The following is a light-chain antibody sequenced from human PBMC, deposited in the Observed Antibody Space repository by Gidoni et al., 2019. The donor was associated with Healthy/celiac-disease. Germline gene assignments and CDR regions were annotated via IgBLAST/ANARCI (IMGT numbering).Light chain of an antibody. CDR3: QQRWT. CDR2: KAS. CDR1: QSISSW. J-gene: IGKJ1*01. V-gene: IGKV1-5*03. Sequence: DIQMTQSPSTLSASGGDRFTITCRASQSISSWLAWYQQKPGKATKLLIYKASSIASGVPSRFSGSGSGTEFTLTISSLQPDDFATYYCQQRWTFGQGTKVEIK.